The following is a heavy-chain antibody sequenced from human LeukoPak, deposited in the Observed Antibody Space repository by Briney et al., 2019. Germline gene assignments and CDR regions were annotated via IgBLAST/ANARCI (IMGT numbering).Heavy chain of an antibody. D-gene: IGHD2-15*01. CDR2: MNPNSGNT. J-gene: IGHJ2*01. Sequence: ASVKVSCKASGYTFTSYDINWVRQATGQGLEWMGWMNPNSGNTGYAQKFQGRVTMTRNTSISTAYMELSSLRSEDTAVYYCARGVGDIVVVVAAIDWYFDLWGRGTLVTVSS. V-gene: IGHV1-8*01. CDR3: ARGVGDIVVVVAAIDWYFDL. CDR1: GYTFTSYD.